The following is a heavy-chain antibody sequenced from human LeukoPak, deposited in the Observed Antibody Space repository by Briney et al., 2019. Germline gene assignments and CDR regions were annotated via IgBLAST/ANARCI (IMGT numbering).Heavy chain of an antibody. CDR2: IYSGGST. V-gene: IGHV3-53*01. CDR1: GFTVSSNY. J-gene: IGHJ4*02. Sequence: GGSLRLSCAASGFTVSSNYMSWVRQAPGKGLEWVSVIYSGGSTYYADSVKGRFTISRDNSKNTLVLQLNSLRAEDTAVYYCAKSNYDILTGYYSAFDYWGQGTLVTVSS. D-gene: IGHD3-9*01. CDR3: AKSNYDILTGYYSAFDY.